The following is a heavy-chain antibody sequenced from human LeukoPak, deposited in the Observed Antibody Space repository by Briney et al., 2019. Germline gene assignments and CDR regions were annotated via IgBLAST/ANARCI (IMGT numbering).Heavy chain of an antibody. CDR3: ARRNPGAGWFDP. CDR2: IYYSGST. Sequence: SETLSLTCTVSGGSISSSSYYWGWLRQPPGKGLEWIGSIYYSGSTYYNPSLKSRVTISVDTSKNQFSLKLSSVTAADTAVYYCARRNPGAGWFDPWGQGTLVTVSS. CDR1: GGSISSSSYY. V-gene: IGHV4-39*01. J-gene: IGHJ5*02. D-gene: IGHD6-19*01.